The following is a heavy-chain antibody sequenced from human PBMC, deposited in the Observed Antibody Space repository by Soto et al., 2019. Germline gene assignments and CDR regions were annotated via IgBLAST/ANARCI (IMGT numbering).Heavy chain of an antibody. J-gene: IGHJ4*02. D-gene: IGHD2-2*01. V-gene: IGHV3-21*01. CDR1: GFTFSSYS. CDR3: ARDKYCSSTSCPFDY. CDR2: ISSSSSYI. Sequence: GGSLRLSCAASGFTFSSYSMNWVRQAPGKGLEWVSSISSSSSYIYYADSVKGRFTISRDNAKNSLYLQMNSLRAEDTAVYYCARDKYCSSTSCPFDYWGQGTLVTVSS.